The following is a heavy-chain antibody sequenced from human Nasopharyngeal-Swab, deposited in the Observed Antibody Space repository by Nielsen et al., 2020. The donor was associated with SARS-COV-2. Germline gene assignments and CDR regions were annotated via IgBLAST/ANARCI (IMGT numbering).Heavy chain of an antibody. Sequence: SETLSLTCAVSGASISSGAYSWSWIRQPPGKGLEWIGYLYRGGSAYYNPSLKSRIAISVDTSKNQFSLKLSSVTAADTAVYYCAREGYSYGNNWFDPWGQGTLVTVSS. J-gene: IGHJ5*02. CDR2: LYRGGSA. CDR3: AREGYSYGNNWFDP. CDR1: GASISSGAYS. D-gene: IGHD5-18*01. V-gene: IGHV4-30-2*01.